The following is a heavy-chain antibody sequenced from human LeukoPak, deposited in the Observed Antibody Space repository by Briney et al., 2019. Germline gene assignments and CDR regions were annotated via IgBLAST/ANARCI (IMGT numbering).Heavy chain of an antibody. CDR2: ISFDGSQK. J-gene: IGHJ4*02. V-gene: IGHV3-30*02. CDR3: AKEATPIIVGATRGYFDY. CDR1: GFTFSNYG. Sequence: GGSLRLSCAASGFTFSNYGMHWVRQAPGKGLEWVALISFDGSQKYYADSVKGRFTISRDNSKSTVYLQMNSLRVEDAAVYYCAKEATPIIVGATRGYFDYWGQGTLVTVSS. D-gene: IGHD1-26*01.